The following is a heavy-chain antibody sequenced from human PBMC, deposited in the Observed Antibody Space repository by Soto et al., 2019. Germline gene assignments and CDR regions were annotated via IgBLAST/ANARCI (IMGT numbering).Heavy chain of an antibody. CDR2: IWYDGSNK. J-gene: IGHJ5*02. CDR3: ARSGRYCSGGSCYSGWFDP. V-gene: IGHV3-33*01. D-gene: IGHD2-15*01. Sequence: GGSLRLSCAASGFTFSSYGMHWVRQAPGKGLEWVAVIWYDGSNKYYADSVKGRFTISGDNSKNTLYLQMNSLRAEDTAVYYCARSGRYCSGGSCYSGWFDPWGQGTLVTVSS. CDR1: GFTFSSYG.